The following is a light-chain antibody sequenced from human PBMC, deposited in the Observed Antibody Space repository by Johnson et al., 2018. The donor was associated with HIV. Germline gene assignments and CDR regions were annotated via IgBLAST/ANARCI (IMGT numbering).Light chain of an antibody. Sequence: QSVLTQPPSVSAAPGQKVTISCSGSSSNIGRNYVSWYQQLPGTAPKLLIFDNNKRPSGIPDRFSASKSGTSATLGITGLQTGDEADYYCGTWDSSLSAYVLGTGTKVTGL. J-gene: IGLJ1*01. CDR1: SSNIGRNY. CDR2: DNN. V-gene: IGLV1-51*01. CDR3: GTWDSSLSAYV.